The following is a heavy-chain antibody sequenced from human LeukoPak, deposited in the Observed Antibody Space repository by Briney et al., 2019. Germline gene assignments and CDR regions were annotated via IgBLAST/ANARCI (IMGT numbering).Heavy chain of an antibody. CDR1: GFTFSSYA. Sequence: GGSLRLSCAASGFTFSSYAMHWVRQAPGKGLEWVAVISYDGSNKYYADSVKGRFTISRDNAKNSLYLQMNSLRAEDTAVYYCAREPPYYDILTGSDAFDIWGQGTMVTVSS. V-gene: IGHV3-30-3*01. CDR3: AREPPYYDILTGSDAFDI. J-gene: IGHJ3*02. D-gene: IGHD3-9*01. CDR2: ISYDGSNK.